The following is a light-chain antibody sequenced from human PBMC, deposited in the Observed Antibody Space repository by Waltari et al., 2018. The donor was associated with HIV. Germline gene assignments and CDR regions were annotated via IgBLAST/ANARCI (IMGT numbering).Light chain of an antibody. J-gene: IGLJ3*02. CDR1: ASNIASKY. CDR2: RDD. V-gene: IGLV1-47*01. Sequence: QSVLTQPPSVSGAPGQRATTACSGSASNIASKYAYWHQQFPGAAPKLLIFRDDQRHLWVPYRFSGSKSGTSASLAISGLQADDEADYYCSAWDDNLSSLVLGGGTSLTVL. CDR3: SAWDDNLSSLV.